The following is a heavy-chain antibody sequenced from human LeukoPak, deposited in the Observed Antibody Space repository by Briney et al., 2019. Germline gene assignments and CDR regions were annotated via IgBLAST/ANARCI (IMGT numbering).Heavy chain of an antibody. V-gene: IGHV4-59*01. CDR1: GGSISSYY. Sequence: PSETLSLTCTASGGSISSYYWSWIRQPPGKGLEWIGYIYYSGSTNYNPSLKSRVTISVDTSKNQFSLKLSSVTAADAAVYYCARDLVHSSSSGLGYWGQGTLVTVSS. J-gene: IGHJ4*02. D-gene: IGHD6-6*01. CDR3: ARDLVHSSSSGLGY. CDR2: IYYSGST.